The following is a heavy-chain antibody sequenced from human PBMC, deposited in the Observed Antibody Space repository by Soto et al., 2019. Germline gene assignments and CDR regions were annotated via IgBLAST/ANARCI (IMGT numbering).Heavy chain of an antibody. V-gene: IGHV4-39*01. CDR2: IYYSGST. J-gene: IGHJ6*02. CDR1: GGSISSSSYY. Sequence: SETLSLTCTLSGGSISSSSYYWGWIRQPPGKGLEWIGSIYYSGSTYYNPSLKSRVTISVDTSKNQFSLKLSSVTAADTAVYYCARHSYLAKREAARLNQPPPPTRNGMDVWGQGTTVTVSS. CDR3: ARHSYLAKREAARLNQPPPPTRNGMDV. D-gene: IGHD6-6*01.